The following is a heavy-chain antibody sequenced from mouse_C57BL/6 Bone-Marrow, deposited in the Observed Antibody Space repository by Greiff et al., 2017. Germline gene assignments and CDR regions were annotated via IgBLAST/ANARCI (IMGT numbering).Heavy chain of an antibody. CDR2: INPNNGGT. CDR1: GYTFTDYY. J-gene: IGHJ1*03. D-gene: IGHD1-1*01. CDR3: ARRIYHYWYFDV. V-gene: IGHV1-26*01. Sequence: VQLQQSGPELVKPGASVKISCKASGYTFTDYYMNWVKQSHGKSLEWIGDINPNNGGTSYNQKFKGKATLTVDKSSSTAYMELRSLTSEDSAVYYCARRIYHYWYFDVWGTGTTVTVSA.